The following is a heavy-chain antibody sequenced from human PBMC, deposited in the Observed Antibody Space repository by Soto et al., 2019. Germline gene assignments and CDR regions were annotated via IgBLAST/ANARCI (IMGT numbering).Heavy chain of an antibody. V-gene: IGHV4-39*01. CDR2: MYYNGNT. Sequence: QLHLQESGPGLVKPSETLSLSCTVSGDSIKRSGYSWAWIRQPPGKGLEWIGTMYYNGNTYYNPSIMRPATIPVDPSKNQFSLNLSSVTAADTAVYYCARRVASDAFDIWGQGTMVTVSS. CDR3: ARRVASDAFDI. CDR1: GDSIKRSGYS. J-gene: IGHJ3*02. D-gene: IGHD2-15*01.